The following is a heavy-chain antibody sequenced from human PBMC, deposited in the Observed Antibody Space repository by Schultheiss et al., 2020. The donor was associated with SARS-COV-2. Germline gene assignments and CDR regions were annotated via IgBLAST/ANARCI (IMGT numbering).Heavy chain of an antibody. CDR3: ARRRDWNDVFDY. J-gene: IGHJ4*02. D-gene: IGHD1-1*01. CDR2: ISHSGYI. V-gene: IGHV4-59*08. Sequence: SEILSLTCTVSGGSSSDYYWSWIRQPPGKGLEWIGYISHSGYINYNPSLKSRVTISANTSKNQFSLKLTSVTAADTAVYYCARRRDWNDVFDYWGQGTLVTVSS. CDR1: GGSSSDYY.